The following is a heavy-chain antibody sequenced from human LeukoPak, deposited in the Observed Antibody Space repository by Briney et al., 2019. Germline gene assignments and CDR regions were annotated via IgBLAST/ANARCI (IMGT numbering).Heavy chain of an antibody. Sequence: PSETLSLTCTVSGGSISSSSYYWGWIRQPPGKGLEWIGSIYYSGSTYYNPSLKSRVTISVDTSKNQFSLKLSSVTAADTAVYYCASLRPLPAAIGEDAFDIWGQGTMVTVSS. CDR3: ASLRPLPAAIGEDAFDI. CDR1: GGSISSSSYY. D-gene: IGHD2-2*02. CDR2: IYYSGST. V-gene: IGHV4-39*01. J-gene: IGHJ3*02.